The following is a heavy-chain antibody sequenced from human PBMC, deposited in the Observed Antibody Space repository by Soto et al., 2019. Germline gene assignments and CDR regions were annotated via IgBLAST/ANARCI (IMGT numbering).Heavy chain of an antibody. D-gene: IGHD3-10*01. J-gene: IGHJ5*02. CDR3: ARDGYAYGSGSFLAT. CDR1: GDTFNTYP. V-gene: IGHV1-69*04. CDR2: IAPILGVP. Sequence: QVQLVQSGAEVKKPGSSVKISCKASGDTFNTYPITWVRQAPGQGLEWMGRIAPILGVPNSAQKFQGRLTFTADKSTATVYMELSSLRAEDTAFYYCARDGYAYGSGSFLATWGQGTLVIVSS.